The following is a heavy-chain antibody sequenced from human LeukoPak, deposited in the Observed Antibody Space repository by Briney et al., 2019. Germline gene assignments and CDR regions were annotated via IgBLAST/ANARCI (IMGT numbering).Heavy chain of an antibody. CDR1: GGSISSYY. D-gene: IGHD2-15*01. J-gene: IGHJ6*02. CDR2: IYYSGST. V-gene: IGHV4-59*08. Sequence: SETLSLTCTVSGGSISSYYWSWIRQPPGKGLEWIGYIYYSGSTNYNPSLKSRVTISVDTSKNQFSLKLSSVTAADTAVYYCARGCSGGSCYFYYYGMDVWGQGTTVTVSS. CDR3: ARGCSGGSCYFYYYGMDV.